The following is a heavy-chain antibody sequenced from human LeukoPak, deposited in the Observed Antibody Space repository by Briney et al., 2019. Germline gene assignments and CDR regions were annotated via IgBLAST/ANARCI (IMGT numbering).Heavy chain of an antibody. D-gene: IGHD6-19*01. CDR3: ASTGYSSARGKGIFDY. J-gene: IGHJ4*02. Sequence: SETLSLTCTVSGGSISSSSYYWGWIRQPPRKGLEWIGSIYYSGSTYYNPSLKSRVTISVDTSKNQFSLKLSSVTAADTAVYYCASTGYSSARGKGIFDYWGQGTLVTVSS. CDR1: GGSISSSSYY. V-gene: IGHV4-39*01. CDR2: IYYSGST.